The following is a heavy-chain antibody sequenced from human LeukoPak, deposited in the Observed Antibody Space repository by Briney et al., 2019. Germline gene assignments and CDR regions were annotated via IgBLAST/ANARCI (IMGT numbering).Heavy chain of an antibody. CDR2: ISGSGGST. V-gene: IGHV3-23*01. Sequence: PGGSLRLSCAASGFTFSSYAMSWVRQAPGKGLEWVSAISGSGGSTYYADSVKGRFTISRDNSKNTLYLQMNSLRAEDTAVYYCAKDHRSYGSGSYYNNDYWGQGTLVTVSS. CDR1: GFTFSSYA. J-gene: IGHJ4*02. D-gene: IGHD3-10*01. CDR3: AKDHRSYGSGSYYNNDY.